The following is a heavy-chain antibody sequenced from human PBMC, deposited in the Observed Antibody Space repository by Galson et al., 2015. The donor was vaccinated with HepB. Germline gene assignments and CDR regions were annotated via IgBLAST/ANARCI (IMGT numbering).Heavy chain of an antibody. J-gene: IGHJ5*02. D-gene: IGHD6-13*01. CDR2: ISSRSAYI. Sequence: SLRLSCAGPGFIFSNYDMNWVRQAPGKGLEWVSSISSRSAYIYYADSVKGRFTISRDNAKNLLSLQLDSLTAEDTAVYYCAREISSTWNWFDPWGQGTLVTVSS. CDR1: GFIFSNYD. V-gene: IGHV3-21*06. CDR3: AREISSTWNWFDP.